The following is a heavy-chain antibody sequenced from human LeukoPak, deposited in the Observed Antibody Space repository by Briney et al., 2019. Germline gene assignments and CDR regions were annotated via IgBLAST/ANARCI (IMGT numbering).Heavy chain of an antibody. CDR2: ISTDGRST. Sequence: AGVSLRLSCAPSGFTFSSYWMHGVRHPPGRGLVCLSRISTDGRSTYYADSVKGRFTISRDNPRNTLYLQMNSLRAEDTAVYYCLRDLIRGDQGTLVTVSS. D-gene: IGHD3-10*01. CDR3: LRDLIR. CDR1: GFTFSSYW. J-gene: IGHJ4*02. V-gene: IGHV3-74*01.